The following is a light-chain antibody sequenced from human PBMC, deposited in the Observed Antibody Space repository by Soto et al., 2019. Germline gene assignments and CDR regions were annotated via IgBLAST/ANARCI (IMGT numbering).Light chain of an antibody. CDR1: QGISSW. Sequence: DIQMTQSPSSLSASVGDRVTITCRASQGISSWLAWYQQKPEKAPKSLIYGASSLQIGVPSRFSRSGSGTDFTLTISSLQPEDFATYYCQQYKSYPITFGGGTKVPMK. CDR2: GAS. J-gene: IGKJ4*01. CDR3: QQYKSYPIT. V-gene: IGKV1D-16*01.